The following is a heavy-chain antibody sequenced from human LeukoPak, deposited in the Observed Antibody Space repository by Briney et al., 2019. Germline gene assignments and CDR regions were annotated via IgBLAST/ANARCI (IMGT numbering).Heavy chain of an antibody. Sequence: SVKVSCRASGGTFSFYATNWVRQAPGQGLEWMGRIIPIPGMANYAQKFQGRVTITADSSTSTAYMEVSSLRSEDTAVYYCARAVVVARGLMAYFDYWGQGTLVTVSS. CDR1: GGTFSFYA. CDR3: ARAVVVARGLMAYFDY. V-gene: IGHV1-69*04. CDR2: IIPIPGMA. D-gene: IGHD3-10*01. J-gene: IGHJ4*02.